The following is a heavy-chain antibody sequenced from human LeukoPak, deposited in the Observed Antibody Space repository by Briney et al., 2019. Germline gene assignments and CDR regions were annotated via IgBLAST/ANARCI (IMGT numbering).Heavy chain of an antibody. CDR1: GFTFSSYA. Sequence: GGSLRLSCAASGFTFSSYAMSWVRLAPGRGLEWVSGISGTGGSTYYADSVKGRFTISRDNSKNTLYLQMNSLRAEDTALFYCAKDRSSNWPYDAFDTWGQGTMVTVSS. CDR2: ISGTGGST. D-gene: IGHD6-13*01. CDR3: AKDRSSNWPYDAFDT. V-gene: IGHV3-23*01. J-gene: IGHJ3*02.